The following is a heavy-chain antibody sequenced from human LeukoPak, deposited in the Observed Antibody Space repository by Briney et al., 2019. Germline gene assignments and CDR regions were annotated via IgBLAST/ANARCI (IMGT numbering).Heavy chain of an antibody. CDR1: RFTFRDYA. CDR3: AKGRGPGGIARHYIDY. D-gene: IGHD2-21*01. J-gene: IGHJ4*02. CDR2: ISGSSGNT. Sequence: PGGSLRLSCAASRFTFRDYAMNWVRRAPGKGLEWVSSISGSSGNTYYTDSVKGRFTISRDNSKSTPYLQMNSLRAEDTAVYYCAKGRGPGGIARHYIDYWGQGTLVIVSS. V-gene: IGHV3-23*01.